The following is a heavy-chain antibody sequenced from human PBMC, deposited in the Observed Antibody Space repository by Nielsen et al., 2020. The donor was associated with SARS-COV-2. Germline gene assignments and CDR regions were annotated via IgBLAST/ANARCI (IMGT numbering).Heavy chain of an antibody. D-gene: IGHD3-10*01. J-gene: IGHJ4*02. CDR1: GFMFSNDW. Sequence: GESLKISCAASGFMFSNDWMSWVRLAPGKGLEWVANIKRDGSEKHYVDSVKGRFTISRDNAKNSLYLQMNSLRAEDTALYYCAKGTYYYGSGTPREGSVDYWGQGTLVTVSS. V-gene: IGHV3-7*03. CDR3: AKGTYYYGSGTPREGSVDY. CDR2: IKRDGSEK.